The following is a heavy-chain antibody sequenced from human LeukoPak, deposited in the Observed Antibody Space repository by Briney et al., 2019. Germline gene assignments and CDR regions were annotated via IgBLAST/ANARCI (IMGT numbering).Heavy chain of an antibody. D-gene: IGHD2-15*01. Sequence: PGGSLRLSCAASGFTVSSNYMSWVRQAPGKGLEWVSVISGSGGSTYYADSVKGRFTISRDNSKNTLYLQMNSLRAEDMAVYYCAKERPTRRYCSGGSCYSRYFDYWGQGTLVTVSS. CDR1: GFTVSSNY. J-gene: IGHJ4*02. CDR2: ISGSGGST. V-gene: IGHV3-23*01. CDR3: AKERPTRRYCSGGSCYSRYFDY.